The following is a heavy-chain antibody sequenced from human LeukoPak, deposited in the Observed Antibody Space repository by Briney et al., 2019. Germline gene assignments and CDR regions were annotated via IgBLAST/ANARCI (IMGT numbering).Heavy chain of an antibody. CDR2: INHSGST. CDR3: ARDPGGY. V-gene: IGHV4-34*01. D-gene: IGHD1-26*01. CDR1: GGSFSVYY. Sequence: SETLSLTCAVYGGSFSVYYWSWIRQPPGKGLEWIGEINHSGSTNYNPSLKSRVTISVDTSKNQFSLKLSSVTAADTAVYYCARDPGGYWGQGTLVTVSS. J-gene: IGHJ4*02.